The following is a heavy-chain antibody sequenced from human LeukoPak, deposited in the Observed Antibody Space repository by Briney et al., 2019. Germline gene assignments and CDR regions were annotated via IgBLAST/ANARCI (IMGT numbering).Heavy chain of an antibody. V-gene: IGHV4-59*01. Sequence: PSETLSLTCTVSGGSISSYYWSWIRQPPGKGLEWIGYIYYSGSTNYNPSLKSRVPISVDTSKNQFSLKLSSVTAADTAVYYCAGGSPSLEYSYDYWGQGTLVTVSS. CDR1: GGSISSYY. J-gene: IGHJ4*02. D-gene: IGHD5-18*01. CDR2: IYYSGST. CDR3: AGGSPSLEYSYDY.